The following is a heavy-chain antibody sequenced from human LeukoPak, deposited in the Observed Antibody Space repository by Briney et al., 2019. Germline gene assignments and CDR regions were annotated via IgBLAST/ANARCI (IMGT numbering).Heavy chain of an antibody. CDR1: GFTFSDYY. CDR2: ISGSGSVT. D-gene: IGHD3-16*01. J-gene: IGHJ5*02. V-gene: IGHV3-11*01. CDR3: VRDREFRLHDP. Sequence: GGSLRLSCTASGFTFSDYYMSWIRQAPGKGLEWLSYISGSGSVTSYVDSVKGRFTISRDNAKKSLYLQIDSLRAEDTAMYYCVRDREFRLHDPWGQGILVTVSS.